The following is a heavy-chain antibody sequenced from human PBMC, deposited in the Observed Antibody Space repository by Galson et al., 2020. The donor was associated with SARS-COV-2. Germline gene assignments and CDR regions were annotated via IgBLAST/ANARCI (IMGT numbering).Heavy chain of an antibody. D-gene: IGHD2-15*01. CDR2: ISSSGSYT. V-gene: IGHV3-11*06. J-gene: IGHJ1*01. CDR1: GFTFSDYY. CDR3: ARNGRDCSGGICYGAEYFQY. Sequence: AGGSLRLSCAASGFTFSDYYMSWIRQAPGKGLEWISYISSSGSYTNYADSVKGRFTISRDNAKNSLYLQMNSLRAEDTALYSCARNGRDCSGGICYGAEYFQYWGQGNPVTVSS.